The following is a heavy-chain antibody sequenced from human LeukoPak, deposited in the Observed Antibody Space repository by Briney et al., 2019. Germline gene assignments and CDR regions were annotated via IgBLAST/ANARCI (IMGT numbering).Heavy chain of an antibody. CDR3: ARDDPYSSFDY. J-gene: IGHJ4*02. Sequence: GGSLRLSCAASGFTFSSYGMHWVRQAPGKGLEWVSYINSRSGPIYYADSVKGRFTISRDNVKNSLYLQMNSLRAEDTAVYYCARDDPYSSFDYWGQGTLVIVSS. CDR2: INSRSGPI. D-gene: IGHD4-11*01. V-gene: IGHV3-48*01. CDR1: GFTFSSYG.